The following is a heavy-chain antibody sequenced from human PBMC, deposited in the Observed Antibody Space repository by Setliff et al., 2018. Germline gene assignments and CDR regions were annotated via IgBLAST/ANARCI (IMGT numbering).Heavy chain of an antibody. CDR3: AKGVASSWYLYYYYMDV. CDR2: ISGSGGST. J-gene: IGHJ6*03. V-gene: IGHV3-23*01. CDR1: GFTFSSYA. D-gene: IGHD6-13*01. Sequence: VSLKISCAASGFTFSSYAMSWVRQAPGKGLEWVSAISGSGGSTYYADSVKGRFTISRDNSKNTLYLQMNSLRAEDTAVYYCAKGVASSWYLYYYYMDVWGKGTTVTVSS.